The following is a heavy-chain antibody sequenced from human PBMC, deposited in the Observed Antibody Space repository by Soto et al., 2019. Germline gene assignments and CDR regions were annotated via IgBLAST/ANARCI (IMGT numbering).Heavy chain of an antibody. CDR2: IKKNADGGTT. J-gene: IGHJ4*02. CDR1: GFIVSNAW. D-gene: IGHD5-18*01. V-gene: IGHV3-15*01. Sequence: VQLVESGGGLVEPGGSLRLSCAASGFIVSNAWMSWVRQAPGKGLELVGRIKKNADGGTTDYAAPVEGRFTISRDDSKHTRFLQMNSLRPEDIAVYYCTTNPVGYRYFDYWGQGTLVTVSS. CDR3: TTNPVGYRYFDY.